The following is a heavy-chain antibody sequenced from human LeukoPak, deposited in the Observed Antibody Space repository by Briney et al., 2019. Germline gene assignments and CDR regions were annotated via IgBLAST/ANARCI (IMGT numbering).Heavy chain of an antibody. CDR3: ATSRRSEGVEY. J-gene: IGHJ4*02. CDR2: IYYTGST. Sequence: SETLSLTCTVSGGSISSYSWSWIRQPPGKGLEWIGYIYYTGSTNYNPSLKSRVTISMDTSKNQFSLKLSSVTAADTAVYYCATSRRSEGVEYWGQGTLVTVSS. D-gene: IGHD3-16*01. CDR1: GGSISSYS. V-gene: IGHV4-59*08.